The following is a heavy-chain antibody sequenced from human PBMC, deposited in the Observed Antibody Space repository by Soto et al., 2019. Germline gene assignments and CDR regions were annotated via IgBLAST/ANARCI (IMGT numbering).Heavy chain of an antibody. CDR1: GGSISDGYY. D-gene: IGHD3-22*01. V-gene: IGHV4-31*03. CDR2: ISDSGST. Sequence: SETLSLTCTVSGGSISDGYYWSWIRQHPGKGLEWIGSISDSGSTSYNPSLESRLTISVDTSKNQFSLNLRSVTAADTAVYYCARRDRSGFSYWLDTWGQGTLVTVSS. CDR3: ARRDRSGFSYWLDT. J-gene: IGHJ5*02.